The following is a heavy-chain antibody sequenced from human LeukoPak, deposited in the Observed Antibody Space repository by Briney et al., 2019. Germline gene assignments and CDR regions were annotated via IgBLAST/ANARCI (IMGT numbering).Heavy chain of an antibody. V-gene: IGHV3-21*01. CDR2: ISSSSSYI. CDR3: ARAEAGEDY. J-gene: IGHJ4*02. CDR1: GFTVSSNY. Sequence: GGSLRLSCAASGFTVSSNYMSWVRQAPGKGLEWVSSISSSSSYIYYADSVKGRFTISRDNAKDSLYLQMNSLRAEDTAVYYCARAEAGEDYWGQGTLVTVSS. D-gene: IGHD3-16*01.